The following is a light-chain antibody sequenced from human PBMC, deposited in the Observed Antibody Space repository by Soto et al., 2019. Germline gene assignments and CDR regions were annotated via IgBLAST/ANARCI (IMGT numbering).Light chain of an antibody. V-gene: IGLV1-44*01. CDR2: STN. CDR1: SSNIGTNT. Sequence: QSVLTQPPSVSGTPGQRVTISCSGSSSNIGTNTVNWYQQLPGAAPKLLIYSTNQRPSGVPDRFSGSKSGTSASLAISGLQSEDEADYYCAAWDDSLSGVSGGGTQLTVL. CDR3: AAWDDSLSGV. J-gene: IGLJ3*02.